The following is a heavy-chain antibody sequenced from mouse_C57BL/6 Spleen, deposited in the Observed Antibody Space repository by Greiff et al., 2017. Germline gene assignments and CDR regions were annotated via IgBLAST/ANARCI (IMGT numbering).Heavy chain of an antibody. CDR3: TRGDYYGSSHDY. V-gene: IGHV1-15*01. CDR2: IDPETGGT. CDR1: GYTFTDYE. D-gene: IGHD1-1*01. J-gene: IGHJ2*01. Sequence: QVQLQQSGAELVRPGASVTLSCKASGYTFTDYEMHWVKQTPVHGLEWIGAIDPETGGTAYNQKFKGKAILTADKSASTAYMELRSLTSEDSAVYCWTRGDYYGSSHDYWGQGTTLTVSS.